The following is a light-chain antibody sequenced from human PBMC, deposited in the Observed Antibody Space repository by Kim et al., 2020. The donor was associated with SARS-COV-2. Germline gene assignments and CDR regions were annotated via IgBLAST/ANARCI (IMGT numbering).Light chain of an antibody. CDR1: QSVLHRSKDKKF. J-gene: IGKJ2*01. V-gene: IGKV4-1*01. CDR2: WAS. CDR3: QQHYTAPYT. Sequence: DIVMRQSPDSLAVSLGERATINCTSSQSVLHRSKDKKFLARYQQRPGQSPQLLLYWASTRASGVSDRFSGSGSETDFTLTIDNLQAEDVAIYHCQQHYTAPYTFGQGTKLGI.